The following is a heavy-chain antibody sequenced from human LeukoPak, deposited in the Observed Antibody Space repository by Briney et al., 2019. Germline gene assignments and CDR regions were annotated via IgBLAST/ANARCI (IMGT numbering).Heavy chain of an antibody. CDR3: GRDGGNRWFDF. CDR1: GFTFSSYA. Sequence: GRSLRLSCAASGFTFSSYAMNWVRQAPGKGLQWVSVISTTSLNTYYADSVKGRFTIFRDNSKNTLYLQRSGLRVDDTAVYYCGRDGGNRWFDFGGQGPLVTVSS. V-gene: IGHV3-23*01. D-gene: IGHD2-15*01. J-gene: IGHJ4*02. CDR2: ISTTSLNT.